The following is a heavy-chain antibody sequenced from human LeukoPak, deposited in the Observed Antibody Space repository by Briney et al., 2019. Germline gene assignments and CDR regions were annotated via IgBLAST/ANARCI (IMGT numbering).Heavy chain of an antibody. Sequence: SETLSLTCTVSGGSISSYYWSWIRQPPGDVLERIGYIYYSGSTNYNPSLKSRVTISVDTSKNQFSLKLSSVTAADTAVYYCARQVRFGSDCSSTSCYMDSWGQGTLVTVSS. CDR1: GGSISSYY. CDR3: ARQVRFGSDCSSTSCYMDS. D-gene: IGHD2-2*02. V-gene: IGHV4-59*08. CDR2: IYYSGST. J-gene: IGHJ4*02.